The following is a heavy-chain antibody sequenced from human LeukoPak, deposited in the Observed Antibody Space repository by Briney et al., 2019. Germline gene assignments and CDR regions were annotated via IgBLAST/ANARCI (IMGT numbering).Heavy chain of an antibody. J-gene: IGHJ4*02. D-gene: IGHD5-18*01. CDR3: ARALQLWSPFDY. V-gene: IGHV3-66*01. CDR1: GFTVGTNY. Sequence: GRSLRLSCAASGFTVGTNYMSWVRQAPGKGLEWVSVIYTGGSTYYADSMKGRFTISRDNSKNTLYLQMNSLRAEDTAVYYCARALQLWSPFDYWGQGTLVTVSS. CDR2: IYTGGST.